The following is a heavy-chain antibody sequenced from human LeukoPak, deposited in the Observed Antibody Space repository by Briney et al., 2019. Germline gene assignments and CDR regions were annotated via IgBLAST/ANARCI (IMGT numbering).Heavy chain of an antibody. V-gene: IGHV3-21*01. CDR2: ISSSSSFI. Sequence: GSLRLSCAASGFTFSSYSMNWVRQAPGKGLEWVSSISSSSSFIYYADSVKGRFTISRDNDKNSLYLQMNSLRAEDTAVYYCARGAGSGSNYYYYYMDVWGKGTTVTVSS. J-gene: IGHJ6*03. D-gene: IGHD3-10*01. CDR3: ARGAGSGSNYYYYYMDV. CDR1: GFTFSSYS.